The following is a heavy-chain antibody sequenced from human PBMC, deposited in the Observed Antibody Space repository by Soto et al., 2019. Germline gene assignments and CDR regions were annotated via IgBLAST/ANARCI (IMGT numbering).Heavy chain of an antibody. CDR3: ARDGALGENYYYYGMDV. D-gene: IGHD3-16*01. J-gene: IGHJ6*02. V-gene: IGHV1-2*04. CDR1: GYAFAGYY. Sequence: ASAKLCWKACGYAFAGYYMHWVRQSNRQGLEWMGWINPNSGGTNYAQKFQGWVTMTTDTSTSTAYMELRSLRSDDTAVYYCARDGALGENYYYYGMDVWRQGTTVTVSS. CDR2: INPNSGGT.